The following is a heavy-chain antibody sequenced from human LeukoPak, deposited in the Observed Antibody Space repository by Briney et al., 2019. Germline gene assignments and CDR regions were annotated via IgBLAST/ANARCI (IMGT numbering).Heavy chain of an antibody. CDR2: INRSGST. CDR1: GGTFSGYD. Sequence: SETLSLTCAVYGGTFSGYDLSWIRQPPGKGLEWIGEINRSGSTNYNPSLKTPVTITVDTSKNQYSMKLRSVNTAVTAVYYCSRGPRGRGSTSWGQGTLVTVSS. CDR3: SRGPRGRGSTS. D-gene: IGHD2-2*01. J-gene: IGHJ4*02. V-gene: IGHV4-34*01.